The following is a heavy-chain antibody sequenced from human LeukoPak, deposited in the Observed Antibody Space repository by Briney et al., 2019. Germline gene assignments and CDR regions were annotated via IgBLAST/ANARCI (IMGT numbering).Heavy chain of an antibody. CDR2: IIPIFGTA. CDR3: ARDAGDTAMVPMYYFDY. V-gene: IGHV1-69*01. J-gene: IGHJ4*02. CDR1: GGTFSSYA. D-gene: IGHD5-18*01. Sequence: ASVKVSCKASGGTFSSYAISWVRQAPGQGLEWMGGIIPIFGTANYAQKFQGRVTITADESTSTAYVELSSLRSEDTAVYYCARDAGDTAMVPMYYFDYWGQGTLVTVSS.